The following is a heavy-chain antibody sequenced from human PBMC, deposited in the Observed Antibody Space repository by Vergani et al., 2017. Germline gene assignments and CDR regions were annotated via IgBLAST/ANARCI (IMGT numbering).Heavy chain of an antibody. CDR1: GYTFTAYY. J-gene: IGHJ5*02. V-gene: IGHV1-46*01. Sequence: QVQLVQSGAEVGKPGASVKISCKASGYTFTAYYIHWVRQAPERGLEWVGVISPDGFSTFYAQKFQGRVTITRDTSTSTVYVEVTSLRSDDTAVYYCARDTAGCSSTSCYDNWFDPWGQGTLVTVSS. CDR2: ISPDGFST. D-gene: IGHD2-2*01. CDR3: ARDTAGCSSTSCYDNWFDP.